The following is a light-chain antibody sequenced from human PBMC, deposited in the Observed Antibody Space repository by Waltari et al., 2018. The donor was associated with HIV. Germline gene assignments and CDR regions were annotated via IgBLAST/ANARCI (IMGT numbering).Light chain of an antibody. CDR1: DIGSQS. J-gene: IGLJ1*01. CDR3: QVWHRDSEHYV. V-gene: IGLV3-21*02. Sequence: SYVLTQPPSVPVAPGQTARITCGGHDIGSQSVQWYQQKPGQAPVLVVYDDRDRPSGIPERFSGSNFGSTATLTISRVEAGDEADYYCQVWHRDSEHYVSGTGTKVTVL. CDR2: DDR.